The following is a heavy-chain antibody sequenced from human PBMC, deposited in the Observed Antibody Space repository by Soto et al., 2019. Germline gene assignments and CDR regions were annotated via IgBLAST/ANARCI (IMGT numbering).Heavy chain of an antibody. D-gene: IGHD6-25*01. V-gene: IGHV4-59*01. CDR2: VYFSGNT. CDR1: GGSLSSNY. J-gene: IGHJ5*02. CDR3: GSVRPSGYVLS. Sequence: QVQLHESGPGLVKPSETLSLTCTVSGGSLSSNYWTWIRQSPGKGLEWIGYVYFSGNTNYNPSLKSRVTISIDTSKNQFSLRLASVTAADTAFYYCGSVRPSGYVLSWGQGTLVTVSS.